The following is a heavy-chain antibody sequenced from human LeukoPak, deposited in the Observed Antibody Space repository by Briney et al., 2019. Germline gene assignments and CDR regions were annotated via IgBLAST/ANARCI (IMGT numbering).Heavy chain of an antibody. Sequence: GGSLRLSCAASGLTFSSYWMSWVRQAPGKGLEWVASIKQDGSEKHYVASLKGRFTISRDNAKKSLYLQMNSLRAEDTAMYYCATVGGYSYGYNNWGQGTLVTVSS. CDR3: ATVGGYSYGYNN. J-gene: IGHJ1*01. V-gene: IGHV3-7*03. CDR2: IKQDGSEK. CDR1: GLTFSSYW. D-gene: IGHD5-18*01.